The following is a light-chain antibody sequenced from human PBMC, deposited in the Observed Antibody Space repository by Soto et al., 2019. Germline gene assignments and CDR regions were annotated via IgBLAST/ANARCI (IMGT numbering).Light chain of an antibody. V-gene: IGKV3-15*01. Sequence: EIVMTQSPAILSVSPGERATLSCRASQSVSSNLAWYQQKPGQAPRLLIYGTSTRATDIPARFSGSGSGTEFTLTISSLQSEDSAVYYCHQYNFWPTFGQGTKVDIK. J-gene: IGKJ1*01. CDR2: GTS. CDR1: QSVSSN. CDR3: HQYNFWPT.